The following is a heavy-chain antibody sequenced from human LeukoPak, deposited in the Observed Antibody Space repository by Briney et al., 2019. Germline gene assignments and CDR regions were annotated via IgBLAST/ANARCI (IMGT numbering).Heavy chain of an antibody. CDR1: GGTFSSYA. Sequence: GASVKVSCKASGGTFSSYAISWVRQAPGQGLEWMGGIIPIFGTANYAQKFQGRVTITADESTSTAYMELSSLRSEDTAVYYCARDPPGSSFYLNAFDIWGQGTMVTVSS. CDR2: IIPIFGTA. CDR3: ARDPPGSSFYLNAFDI. V-gene: IGHV1-69*13. D-gene: IGHD6-6*01. J-gene: IGHJ3*02.